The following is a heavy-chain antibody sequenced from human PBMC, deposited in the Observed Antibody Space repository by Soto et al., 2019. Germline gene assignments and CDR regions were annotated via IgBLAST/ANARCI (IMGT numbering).Heavy chain of an antibody. V-gene: IGHV3-74*01. Sequence: EVQLVESGGGLVQPGGSLRLSCAASGFTFRSYWMHWVRQAPGKGLVWVSRIDGDGSSTSYADSVKGRFTISRDNAKNTLFLQMNSLRAEDTAVYYCARVYGYYFDYWAQGTLVTVSS. CDR1: GFTFRSYW. J-gene: IGHJ4*02. CDR3: ARVYGYYFDY. CDR2: IDGDGSST. D-gene: IGHD4-17*01.